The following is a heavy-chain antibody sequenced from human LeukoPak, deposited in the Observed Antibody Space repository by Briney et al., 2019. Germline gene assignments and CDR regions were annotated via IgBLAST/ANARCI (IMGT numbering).Heavy chain of an antibody. V-gene: IGHV3-9*01. D-gene: IGHD2-2*01. CDR2: ISWNSGSI. CDR1: GFTFDDYA. J-gene: IGHJ3*02. Sequence: PGRSLRLSCAASGFTFDDYAMHWVRQAPGKGLEWVSGISWNSGSIGYADSVKGRLTISRDNAKNSLYLQMNSLRAEDTALYYCAKDRGIVVVPAATDAFDIWGQGTMVTVSS. CDR3: AKDRGIVVVPAATDAFDI.